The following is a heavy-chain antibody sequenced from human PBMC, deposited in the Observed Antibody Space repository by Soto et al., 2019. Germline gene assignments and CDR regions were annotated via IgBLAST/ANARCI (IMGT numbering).Heavy chain of an antibody. V-gene: IGHV2-5*02. CDR1: GFSLTTSGVG. CDR2: IYWDDDR. J-gene: IGHJ3*02. D-gene: IGHD3-16*01. Sequence: QITLKESGPALVRPTQTLSLTCTFSGFSLTTSGVGVGWVRQPPEKALEWLALIYWDDDRRYSPPLKSRLTLSKDTSKNQVVLTMTNMDAVDTATYYCAHIMISFGGVMRDDAFDIWGQGTVVTVSS. CDR3: AHIMISFGGVMRDDAFDI.